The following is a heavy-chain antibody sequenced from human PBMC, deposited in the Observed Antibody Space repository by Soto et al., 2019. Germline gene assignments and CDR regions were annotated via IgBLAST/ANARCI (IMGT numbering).Heavy chain of an antibody. CDR2: IYYSGST. CDR3: VRGGGENWFDP. V-gene: IGHV4-30-4*01. Sequence: QVQLQESGPGLVKPSQTLSLTCTVSGGSISSGDYYWSWIRQPPGKGLEWIGYIYYSGSTFYNPSLKNRVAISRDPSKIRFSRKGGSGAAADTAVYYCVRGGGENWFDPWGQGTLVTVSS. J-gene: IGHJ5*02. D-gene: IGHD3-16*01. CDR1: GGSISSGDYY.